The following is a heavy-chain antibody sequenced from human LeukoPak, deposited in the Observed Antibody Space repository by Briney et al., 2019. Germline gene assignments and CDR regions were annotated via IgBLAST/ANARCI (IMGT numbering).Heavy chain of an antibody. V-gene: IGHV1-18*01. CDR1: GSTFTSYG. Sequence: ASVKVSCKASGSTFTSYGISWVRQAPGQGLEWMGWISAYNGNTNYAQKLQGRVTMTTDTSTSTAYMELRSLRSDDTAVYYCARGRSDDILTGYYNDYWGQGTLVTVSS. CDR2: ISAYNGNT. D-gene: IGHD3-9*01. CDR3: ARGRSDDILTGYYNDY. J-gene: IGHJ4*02.